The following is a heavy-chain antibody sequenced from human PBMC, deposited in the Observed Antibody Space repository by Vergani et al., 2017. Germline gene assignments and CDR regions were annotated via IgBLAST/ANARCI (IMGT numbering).Heavy chain of an antibody. J-gene: IGHJ3*02. V-gene: IGHV3-11*01. CDR1: GFSFSDHY. CDR2: ISNSGNTI. D-gene: IGHD5-24*01. Sequence: QVQLVESGGGLVKPGGSLRLSCAASGFSFSDHYMTWIRQAPGKGLEWVSYISNSGNTIEYADSVKGRFSISRDNAKSSLLLQMVSLRAEVTAVYYCARDHRDYNNYPGTFDIWGQGSMVTVSS. CDR3: ARDHRDYNNYPGTFDI.